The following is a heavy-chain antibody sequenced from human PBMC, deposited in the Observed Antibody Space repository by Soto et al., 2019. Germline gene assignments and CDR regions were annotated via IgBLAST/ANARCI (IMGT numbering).Heavy chain of an antibody. J-gene: IGHJ5*02. CDR1: GYSIISGYY. CDR2: IYHSGST. Sequence: PSETLSLTCAVSGYSIISGYYWGLIRQPPGKGLEWIGSIYHSGSTYYKPTLESRVTISVDTSKNQFSLKLSSVTAADTAVYHCAKTWQNYFDPWGQGTLVTVSS. V-gene: IGHV4-38-2*01. D-gene: IGHD3-10*01. CDR3: AKTWQNYFDP.